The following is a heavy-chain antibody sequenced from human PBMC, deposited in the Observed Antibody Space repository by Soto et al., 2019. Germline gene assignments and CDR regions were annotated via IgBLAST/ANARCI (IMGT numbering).Heavy chain of an antibody. CDR3: VGRVSGNYDY. J-gene: IGHJ4*02. CDR1: GFTFSTYD. Sequence: EVQLAESGGGMVQPGGSLRLSCVASGFTFSTYDMHWVRQAPGKGLEYVSSISSNGGTTYYGNSVKGRFTISRDNSKNTLYLQMGSLSAVDMVVYYCVGRVSGNYDYWCQGTLVTVSS. D-gene: IGHD1-7*01. V-gene: IGHV3-64*01. CDR2: ISSNGGTT.